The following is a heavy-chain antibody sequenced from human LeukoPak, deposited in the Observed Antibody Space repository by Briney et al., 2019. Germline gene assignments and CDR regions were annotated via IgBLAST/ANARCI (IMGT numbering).Heavy chain of an antibody. D-gene: IGHD4-17*01. J-gene: IGHJ4*02. CDR1: GFTFSSYA. V-gene: IGHV3-64*01. Sequence: GGSLRLSCAASGFTFSSYAMHWVRQAPGKGLEYVSAISSNGGSTYYANSVKGGFTISRDNSKNTLYLQMGSLRAEDMAVYYCASYYDYGDYLDYWGQGTLVTVSS. CDR2: ISSNGGST. CDR3: ASYYDYGDYLDY.